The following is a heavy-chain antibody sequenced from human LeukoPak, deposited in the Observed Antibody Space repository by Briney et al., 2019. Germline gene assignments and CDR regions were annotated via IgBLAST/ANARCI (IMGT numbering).Heavy chain of an antibody. CDR2: INPNSGGT. J-gene: IGHJ5*02. V-gene: IGHV1-2*06. CDR3: ARESVGAAADISWFDP. CDR1: GYTFTGYY. Sequence: HRASVKVSCKASGYTFTGYYMHWVRQAPGQGLEWMGRINPNSGGTNYAQKFQGRGTMTRDTSISTAYMELSRLRSDDTAVYYCARESVGAAADISWFDPWGQGTLVTVSS. D-gene: IGHD6-13*01.